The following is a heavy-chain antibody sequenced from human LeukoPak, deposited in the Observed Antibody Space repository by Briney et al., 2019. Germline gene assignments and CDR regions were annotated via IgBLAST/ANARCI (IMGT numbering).Heavy chain of an antibody. J-gene: IGHJ6*02. Sequence: ASVKVPCKASGGTFSSYAISWVRQAPGQGLEWMGGIIPIFGTANYAQKFQGRVTITADESTSTAYMELSSLRSEDTAVYYCARVAGQHYYYGMDVWGQGTTVTVSS. CDR1: GGTFSSYA. CDR2: IIPIFGTA. CDR3: ARVAGQHYYYGMDV. V-gene: IGHV1-69*01. D-gene: IGHD6-19*01.